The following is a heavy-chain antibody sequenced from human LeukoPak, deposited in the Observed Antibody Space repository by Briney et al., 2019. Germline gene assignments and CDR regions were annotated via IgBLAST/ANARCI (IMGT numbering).Heavy chain of an antibody. Sequence: GGSLRLSCAASGFTFSSYGMHWARQAPGKGLEWVAFIRYDGSNKYYADSVKGRFTISRDNSKNTLYLQMNSLRAEDTAVYYCAKEGGPIVLMVYADFDYWGQGTLVTVSS. CDR3: AKEGGPIVLMVYADFDY. CDR2: IRYDGSNK. CDR1: GFTFSSYG. V-gene: IGHV3-30*02. J-gene: IGHJ4*02. D-gene: IGHD2-8*01.